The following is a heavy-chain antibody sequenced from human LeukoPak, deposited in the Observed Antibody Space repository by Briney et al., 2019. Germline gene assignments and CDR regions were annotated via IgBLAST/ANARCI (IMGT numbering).Heavy chain of an antibody. CDR2: ISPYNGNT. D-gene: IGHD6-13*01. CDR3: ARLIHRGYSSSWYVDY. Sequence: ASVKVSCKASGYTFTSYGISWVRQAPGQGLEWMGWISPYNGNTNYAQKLQGRVTMTSDTSTSTAYMELRSLRSDDTAVYYCARLIHRGYSSSWYVDYWGQGTLVTVSS. J-gene: IGHJ4*02. CDR1: GYTFTSYG. V-gene: IGHV1-18*01.